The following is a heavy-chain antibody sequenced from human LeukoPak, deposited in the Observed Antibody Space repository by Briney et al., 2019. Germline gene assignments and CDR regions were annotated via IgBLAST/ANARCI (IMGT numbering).Heavy chain of an antibody. Sequence: SETLSLTCTVSGGSFSSYYWSWMRQSPGKALEWIGYIHYSGSTNYNPSLKSRVTISLDTSKNQFSLQLSSATAADTAVYYCASTEWNYARWGQGTLVTVSS. CDR3: ASTEWNYAR. CDR2: IHYSGST. CDR1: GGSFSSYY. J-gene: IGHJ4*02. D-gene: IGHD1-7*01. V-gene: IGHV4-59*08.